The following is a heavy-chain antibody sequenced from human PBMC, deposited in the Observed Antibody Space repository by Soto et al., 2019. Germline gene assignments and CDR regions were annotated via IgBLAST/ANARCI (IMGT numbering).Heavy chain of an antibody. V-gene: IGHV3-21*01. CDR1: GFTFGSYG. CDR2: ISSSSTYI. J-gene: IGHJ5*02. Sequence: GGSLRLSCAASGFTFGSYGMNWDRQAPGKGLEWVSSISSSSTYIYYADSVKGRFTISRDNAKNSLYLQMNSLRAEDTAVYYCARDSSRCSSTSCFNWFDPWGQGTLVTVSS. CDR3: ARDSSRCSSTSCFNWFDP. D-gene: IGHD2-2*01.